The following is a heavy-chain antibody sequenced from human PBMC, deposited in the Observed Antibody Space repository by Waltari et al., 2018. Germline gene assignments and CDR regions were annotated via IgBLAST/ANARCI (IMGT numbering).Heavy chain of an antibody. CDR2: IFSGST. D-gene: IGHD3-22*01. CDR3: ASPEYYYDTSGYFY. Sequence: QVQLQESGPGLVKPSETLSLTCSVSGYSITRVSYWGWMRQPPGKGLEWIGSIFSGSTHYNPSLKSRVTISVDMSKNQFSLRLNSVTAADTAVYYCASPEYYYDTSGYFYWGQGILVTVSS. J-gene: IGHJ4*02. CDR1: GYSITRVSY. V-gene: IGHV4-38-2*01.